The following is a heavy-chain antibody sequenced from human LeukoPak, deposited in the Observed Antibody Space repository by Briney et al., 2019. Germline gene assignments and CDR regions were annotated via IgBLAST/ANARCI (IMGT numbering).Heavy chain of an antibody. CDR1: GYTFTGYY. V-gene: IGHV1-2*02. CDR3: ARAGVVPAANYYYYYYMDV. Sequence: ASVKVSCKASGYTFTGYYMHWVRQAPGQGLEWMGWINPNSGGTNYAQKFQGRVTMTRDTSISTDYMELSRLRSDDTAVYYCARAGVVPAANYYYYYYMDVWGKGTTVTVSS. D-gene: IGHD2-2*01. J-gene: IGHJ6*03. CDR2: INPNSGGT.